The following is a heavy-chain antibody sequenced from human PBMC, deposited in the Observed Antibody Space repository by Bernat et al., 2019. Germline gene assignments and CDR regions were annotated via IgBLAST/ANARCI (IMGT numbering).Heavy chain of an antibody. CDR1: EFTFSSAW. Sequence: EGQLVESGGGLIRPGGSLRLSCEASEFTFSSAWMSWVRQAPGKGLECVARIKSKTDGGTIEYAAPVKGRFTISRDDSRSTVYLQMNSLRAEDTAVYDGARDLAPEGTMVRPGGYYYGMDVWGQGTTVTVSS. J-gene: IGHJ6*02. V-gene: IGHV3-15*01. D-gene: IGHD3-10*01. CDR2: IKSKTDGGTI. CDR3: ARDLAPEGTMVRPGGYYYGMDV.